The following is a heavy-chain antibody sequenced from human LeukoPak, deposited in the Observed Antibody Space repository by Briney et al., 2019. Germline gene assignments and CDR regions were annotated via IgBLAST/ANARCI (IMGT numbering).Heavy chain of an antibody. CDR3: ARATLRTMVRGVIFDY. V-gene: IGHV4-4*02. CDR2: IYYSGST. D-gene: IGHD3-10*01. Sequence: SSGTLSLTCAVSGSSISSSNWWSWVRQPPGKGLEWIGYIYYSGSTNYNPSLKSRVTISVDTSKNQFSLKLSSVTAADTAVYYCARATLRTMVRGVIFDYWGQGTLVTVSS. J-gene: IGHJ4*02. CDR1: GSSISSSNW.